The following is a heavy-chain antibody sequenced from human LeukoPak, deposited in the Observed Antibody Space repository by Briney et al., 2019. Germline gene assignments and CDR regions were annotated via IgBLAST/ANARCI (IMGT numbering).Heavy chain of an antibody. CDR1: GFTFSSYN. J-gene: IGHJ3*02. V-gene: IGHV3-21*01. CDR3: VRWGLGKGEAFDI. D-gene: IGHD1-14*01. Sequence: GGSLRLSCAASGFTFSSYNMNWVRQAPGKGLEWVSSITSSSSYIYYADSVKGRFTISRDNAKNSLYLQINSLRAEDTAVYYCVRWGLGKGEAFDIWGQGTMVTVSS. CDR2: ITSSSSYI.